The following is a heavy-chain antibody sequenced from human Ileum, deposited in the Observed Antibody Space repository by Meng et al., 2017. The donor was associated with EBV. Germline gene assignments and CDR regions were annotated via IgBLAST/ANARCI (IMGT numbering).Heavy chain of an antibody. CDR3: AHSDPLEMATCFDY. D-gene: IGHD5-24*01. V-gene: IGHV2-5*02. CDR1: GFSLSTSGLG. Sequence: QKTLRGLCPRPVKPTQPLTRTSTFSGFSLSTSGLGVGWIRQPPGKALEWLALIYWDDDKRYSPSLKSRLTITKDTSKNQVVLTMTNMDPVDTATYYCAHSDPLEMATCFDYWGQGTLVTVSS. J-gene: IGHJ4*02. CDR2: IYWDDDK.